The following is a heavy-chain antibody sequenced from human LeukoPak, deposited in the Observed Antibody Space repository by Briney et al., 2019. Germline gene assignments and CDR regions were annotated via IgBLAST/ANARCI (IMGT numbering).Heavy chain of an antibody. CDR2: IYSGGTT. V-gene: IGHV3-66*01. J-gene: IGHJ4*02. CDR1: GFTVSSNH. CDR3: ARGGDYYDSSLRY. D-gene: IGHD3-22*01. Sequence: GGSLRLSCAASGFTVSSNHMSWVRPAPGKGLEWVSVIYSGGTTYYADSVKGRFTISRDSSKNTLYLQMNSLRAEDTAVYYCARGGDYYDSSLRYWGQGTLVTVSS.